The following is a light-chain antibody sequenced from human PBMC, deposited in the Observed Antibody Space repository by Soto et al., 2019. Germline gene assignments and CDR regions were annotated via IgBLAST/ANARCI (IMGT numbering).Light chain of an antibody. Sequence: DIQMTQSPSTLPASVGDRVTVACRASQSIGSWLAWYQQKPGHAPKLLIYKATTPESDVPSRFSGSGSGTEFTLTIASLQPDDFATYYCQQYADYSSFGQGTRVE. V-gene: IGKV1-5*03. CDR2: KAT. J-gene: IGKJ1*01. CDR3: QQYADYSS. CDR1: QSIGSW.